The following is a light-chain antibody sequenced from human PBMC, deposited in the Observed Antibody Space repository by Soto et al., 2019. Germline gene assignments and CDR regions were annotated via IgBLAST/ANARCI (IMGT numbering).Light chain of an antibody. CDR2: AAS. Sequence: AILMTQSPSSLSASTGAIVTITCRASQGISSYLAWYQQKPGKAPKLLIYAASTLQSGVPSRLSGSGSGTDFTLTISSLQPEDFATYYCQQSYSTPRTFGQGTKVDIK. CDR1: QGISSY. J-gene: IGKJ1*01. V-gene: IGKV1-8*01. CDR3: QQSYSTPRT.